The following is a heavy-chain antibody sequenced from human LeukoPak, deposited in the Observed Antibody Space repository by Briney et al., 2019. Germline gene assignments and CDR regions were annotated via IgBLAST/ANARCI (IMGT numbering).Heavy chain of an antibody. Sequence: SETLSLTCAVYGGSFSGYYWSWIRHPPGKGLEWIGEINHSGSTNYNPSLKSRVTISVDTPKNQFSLKLSSVTAADTAVYSCARAKGHYYDSSAADYWGQGTLVTVSS. CDR2: INHSGST. V-gene: IGHV4-34*01. CDR1: GGSFSGYY. J-gene: IGHJ4*02. CDR3: ARAKGHYYDSSAADY. D-gene: IGHD3-22*01.